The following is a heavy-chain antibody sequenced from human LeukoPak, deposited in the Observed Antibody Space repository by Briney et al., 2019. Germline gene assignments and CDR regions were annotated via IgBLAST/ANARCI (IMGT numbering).Heavy chain of an antibody. CDR2: ISSSSSYI. V-gene: IGHV3-21*01. J-gene: IGHJ4*02. D-gene: IGHD3-10*01. Sequence: GGSLRLSCAASGFTFSSYSMNWVRQAPGKGLEWVSSISSSSSYIYYADSVKGRFTISRDNAKNSLYLQMNSLRAEDTAVYYCARDSAMVRGELPEGLVDYWGQGTLVTVSS. CDR3: ARDSAMVRGELPEGLVDY. CDR1: GFTFSSYS.